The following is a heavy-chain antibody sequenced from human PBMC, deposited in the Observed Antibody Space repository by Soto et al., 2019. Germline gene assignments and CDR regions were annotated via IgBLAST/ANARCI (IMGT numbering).Heavy chain of an antibody. J-gene: IGHJ1*01. D-gene: IGHD3-16*02. CDR3: ARVSQSFIEYFQH. CDR1: GFILSSFE. V-gene: IGHV3-48*03. Sequence: GGSLRLSCAASGFILSSFEMIWVRQAPGKGLEWVSYISGSGYTSDGGPTIHYADSVKGRFTISRNNAKNSLYLQMNSLRVEDTAVYYCARVSQSFIEYFQHWGQGTLVTVSS. CDR2: ISGSGYTSDGGPTI.